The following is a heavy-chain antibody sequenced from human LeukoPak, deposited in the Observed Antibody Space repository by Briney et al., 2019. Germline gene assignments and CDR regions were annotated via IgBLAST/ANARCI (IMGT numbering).Heavy chain of an antibody. CDR1: GYTFTSYG. V-gene: IGHV1-18*01. Sequence: ASVKVSCKASGYTFTSYGISWVRQAPGQGLEWMGWISAYNGNTNYAQKLQGRVTMTTDTSTSTAYMELRSLGSDDTAVYYCAREGGFYSVAPAAIPPKDYWGQGTLVTVSS. CDR2: ISAYNGNT. J-gene: IGHJ4*02. CDR3: AREGGFYSVAPAAIPPKDY. D-gene: IGHD2-2*01.